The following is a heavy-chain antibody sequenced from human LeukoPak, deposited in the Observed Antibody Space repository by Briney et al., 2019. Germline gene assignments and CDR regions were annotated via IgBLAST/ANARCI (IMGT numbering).Heavy chain of an antibody. CDR1: GFTFSSYG. V-gene: IGHV3-33*01. Sequence: PGRSLRLSCAASGFTFSSYGMHWVRQAPGKGLEWVAVIWYDGSNKYYADSVKGRFTISGDNSKNTLYLQMNSLRAEDTAVYYCARDGYDILTGYYPGRWFDPWGQGTLVTVSS. CDR3: ARDGYDILTGYYPGRWFDP. J-gene: IGHJ5*02. D-gene: IGHD3-9*01. CDR2: IWYDGSNK.